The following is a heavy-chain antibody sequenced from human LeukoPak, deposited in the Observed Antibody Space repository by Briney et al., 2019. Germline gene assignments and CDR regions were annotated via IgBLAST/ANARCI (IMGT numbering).Heavy chain of an antibody. CDR1: GGTLNTYA. J-gene: IGHJ6*01. Sequence: SVKASCKASGGTLNTYAINWVRQAPGQGLEWMGRIIPIVGIGNYAQKFQGRVTITADKSTSTAYMEVSSLRSEDTAVYYCATGSCTGGSCYSVDVWGQGTTVTVSS. CDR2: IIPIVGIG. CDR3: ATGSCTGGSCYSVDV. V-gene: IGHV1-69*04. D-gene: IGHD2-15*01.